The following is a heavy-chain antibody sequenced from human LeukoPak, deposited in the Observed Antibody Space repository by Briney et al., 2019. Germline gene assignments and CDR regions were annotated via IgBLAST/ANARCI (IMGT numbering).Heavy chain of an antibody. CDR3: ARDKTLAYCGGDCYPET. Sequence: SQTLSLTCTVSGDSISSGSYYWSWIRQPAGKGLEWIGRIYTSGSTDYNPSLKSRVTISVDTSKNQFSLKLSSVTAADTAVYYCARDKTLAYCGGDCYPETWGQGTLVTVSS. V-gene: IGHV4-61*02. J-gene: IGHJ5*02. CDR1: GDSISSGSYY. D-gene: IGHD2-21*01. CDR2: IYTSGST.